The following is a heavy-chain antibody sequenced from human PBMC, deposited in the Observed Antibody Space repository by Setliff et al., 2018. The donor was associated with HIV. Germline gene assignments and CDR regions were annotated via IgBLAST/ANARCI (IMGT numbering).Heavy chain of an antibody. Sequence: GGSLRLSCTVSGFTFISSTMNWVRQAPGKGLEWVASISSSGSYIHYADSLKGRFTISRDNAKNSQYLLMNRLRVEDTAVYYCAKDGISGGAYPPYYFDYWGHGTLVTVSS. V-gene: IGHV3-21*04. CDR1: GFTFISST. J-gene: IGHJ4*01. D-gene: IGHD2-15*01. CDR2: ISSSGSYI. CDR3: AKDGISGGAYPPYYFDY.